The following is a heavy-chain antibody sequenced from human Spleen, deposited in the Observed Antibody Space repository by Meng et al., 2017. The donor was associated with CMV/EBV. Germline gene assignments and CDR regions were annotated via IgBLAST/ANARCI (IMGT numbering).Heavy chain of an antibody. J-gene: IGHJ4*02. CDR3: ARDGEGGQQLIVYLDY. V-gene: IGHV3-74*01. Sequence: FIFSSYWMHWVRQVPGKGLVWVSRISSDAESITYADSVRGRFTISRDNSKNTLYLQMNSLRAEDTALYSCARDGEGGQQLIVYLDYWGQGTVVTVSS. CDR2: ISSDAESI. CDR1: FIFSSYW. D-gene: IGHD1-1*01.